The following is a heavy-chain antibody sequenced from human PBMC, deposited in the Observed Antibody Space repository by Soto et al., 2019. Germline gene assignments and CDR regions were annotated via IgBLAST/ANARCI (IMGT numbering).Heavy chain of an antibody. CDR1: GFTFSGSA. Sequence: GGSLRLSCAASGFTFSGSAMHWVRQASGKGLEWVGRIRSKANSYATVYAASVKGRFTISRDDSKNTAYLQMNSLKTEDTAVYYCTRHALVVVPYDYWGQGTLVTVSS. V-gene: IGHV3-73*01. CDR3: TRHALVVVPYDY. D-gene: IGHD2-15*01. J-gene: IGHJ4*02. CDR2: IRSKANSYAT.